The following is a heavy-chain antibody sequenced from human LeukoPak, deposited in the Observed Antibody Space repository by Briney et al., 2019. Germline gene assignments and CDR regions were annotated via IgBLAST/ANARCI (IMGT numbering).Heavy chain of an antibody. J-gene: IGHJ4*02. Sequence: PSETLSLTCALYGGSFSGYYWSWIRQPPGKGLDWIGYVYYTGTTKYNPSLKSRVTISVDTSKNLFSLKVSSVTDVDTAVYYCARGWSLDYWGQGTLVTVPS. CDR1: GGSFSGYY. CDR2: VYYTGTT. V-gene: IGHV4-59*08. D-gene: IGHD3-3*01. CDR3: ARGWSLDY.